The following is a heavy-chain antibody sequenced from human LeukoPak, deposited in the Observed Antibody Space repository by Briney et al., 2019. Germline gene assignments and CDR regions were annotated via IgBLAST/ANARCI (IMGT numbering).Heavy chain of an antibody. CDR1: GFTFSSYS. Sequence: PGGSLRLSCAASGFTFSSYSMSWVRQAPGKGLEWVAAISTTSGNIYYADTVKGRFTLSRDNAKNSRYLQMNSLRVEDTALYYCARRAPSHDFDDWGQGTLVTVSS. V-gene: IGHV3-21*01. J-gene: IGHJ4*02. CDR2: ISTTSGNI. CDR3: ARRAPSHDFDD.